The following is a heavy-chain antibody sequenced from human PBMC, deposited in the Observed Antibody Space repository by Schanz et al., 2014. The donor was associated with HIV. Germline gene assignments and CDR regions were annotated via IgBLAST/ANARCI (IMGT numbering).Heavy chain of an antibody. V-gene: IGHV3-30*03. CDR1: GFTFSSYG. CDR2: ISYDGGNK. D-gene: IGHD2-15*01. CDR3: ARGGIWEWDQPDFDY. Sequence: QVQLVESGGGVVQPGRSLRLSCAASGFTFSSYGMHWVRQAPGKGLEWGAVISYDGGNKYYADSVKGRFTISRDSSKNTLYLQMNSLRAEDTAVYYCARGGIWEWDQPDFDYWGQGTLVTVSS. J-gene: IGHJ4*02.